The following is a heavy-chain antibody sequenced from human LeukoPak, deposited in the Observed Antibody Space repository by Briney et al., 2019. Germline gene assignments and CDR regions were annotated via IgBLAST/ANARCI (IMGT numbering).Heavy chain of an antibody. D-gene: IGHD1-26*01. CDR3: ARGLWAPRFDC. CDR1: GGSFSGYY. CDR2: INHSGST. J-gene: IGHJ4*02. V-gene: IGHV4-34*01. Sequence: SEILSLTCAVYGGSFSGYYWSWIRQPPGKGLEWIGEINHSGSTNYNPSLKSRVTISVDTSKNQFSLKLSSVTAADTAVYFCARGLWAPRFDCWGQGTLVTVSS.